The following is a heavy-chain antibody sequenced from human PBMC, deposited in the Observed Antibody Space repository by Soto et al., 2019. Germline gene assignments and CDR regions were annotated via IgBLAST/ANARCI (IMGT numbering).Heavy chain of an antibody. Sequence: GGSLRLSCAASGFTFSSYAMSWVRQAPGKGLEWVSAISGSGNSPYYADSVKGRFTFSRDNSKNSLYLEMNSLRAEDTAVYYCARESEDLTSNFDYWGQGTLVTVSS. CDR2: ISGSGNSP. V-gene: IGHV3-23*01. CDR3: ARESEDLTSNFDY. J-gene: IGHJ4*02. CDR1: GFTFSSYA.